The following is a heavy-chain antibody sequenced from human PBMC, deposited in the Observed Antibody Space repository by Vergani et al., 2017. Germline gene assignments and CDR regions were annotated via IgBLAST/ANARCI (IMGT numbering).Heavy chain of an antibody. CDR2: IYSGGST. D-gene: IGHD3-22*01. Sequence: EVQLVETGGGLIQPGGSLRLSCAASGFTVSTNYMSWVRQAPGKGLEWVSVIYSGGSTYYADSVKGRFTIARDNSKNTLYLQMNSLRAEDTAVYDCARDYYDSSGYYYWGQGTLVTVSS. J-gene: IGHJ4*02. V-gene: IGHV3-53*02. CDR1: GFTVSTNY. CDR3: ARDYYDSSGYYY.